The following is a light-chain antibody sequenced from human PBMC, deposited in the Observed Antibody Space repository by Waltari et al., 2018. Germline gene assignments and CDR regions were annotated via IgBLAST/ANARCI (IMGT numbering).Light chain of an antibody. V-gene: IGKV3-20*01. CDR2: GAS. CDR3: QQYGGT. Sequence: EIVLTQSPGTLSLSPVERATLSCRASQSVSSSYLAWYQQKPGQAPRLLSYGASSRATGIPDRFSGSGSGTDFTLTISRLEPEDFAVYYCQQYGGTFGQGTKLEIK. CDR1: QSVSSSY. J-gene: IGKJ2*01.